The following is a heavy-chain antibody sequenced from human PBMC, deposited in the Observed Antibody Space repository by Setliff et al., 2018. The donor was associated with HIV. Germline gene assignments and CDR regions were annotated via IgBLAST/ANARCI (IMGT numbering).Heavy chain of an antibody. CDR3: AAGYCGGDCYSRQSYFDY. J-gene: IGHJ4*02. CDR1: GYTFTSYA. CDR2: IIPIFGTA. D-gene: IGHD2-21*02. Sequence: GASVKVSCKASGYTFTSYAIHWVRQAPGQSLEWMGGIIPIFGTANYAQKFQGRVTITADESTSTAYMELSSLRSEDTAVYYCAAGYCGGDCYSRQSYFDYWGQGTLVTVSS. V-gene: IGHV1-69*13.